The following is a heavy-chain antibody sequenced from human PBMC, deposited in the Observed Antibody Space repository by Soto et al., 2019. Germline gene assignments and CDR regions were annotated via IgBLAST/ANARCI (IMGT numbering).Heavy chain of an antibody. CDR2: ISSSGSTI. V-gene: IGHV3-11*01. D-gene: IGHD3-22*01. Sequence: GGSLRLSCAASGFTFSDYYMSWIRQAPGKGLEWVSYISSSGSTIYYADSVKGRFTISRDNAKNSLYLQMNSLRAEDTAVYYCARDFTPYYYVSSGYYYDYWGQGTLVTVSS. CDR3: ARDFTPYYYVSSGYYYDY. CDR1: GFTFSDYY. J-gene: IGHJ4*02.